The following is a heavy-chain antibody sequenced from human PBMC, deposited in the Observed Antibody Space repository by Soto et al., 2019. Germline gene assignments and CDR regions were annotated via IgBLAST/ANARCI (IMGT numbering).Heavy chain of an antibody. J-gene: IGHJ2*01. CDR2: IRSKANNYAT. CDR3: ARHALQYCGGDCYLLPYFDL. Sequence: EVQLVESGGGLVQPGGSLKLSCAASGFTFSGSAMHWVRQASGKGLEWVGRIRSKANNYATVYAASVKGRFTISRDDSKNTAHRPMNSRKTEDTAVYYCARHALQYCGGDCYLLPYFDLWGRGTLVTVSS. V-gene: IGHV3-73*02. CDR1: GFTFSGSA. D-gene: IGHD2-21*02.